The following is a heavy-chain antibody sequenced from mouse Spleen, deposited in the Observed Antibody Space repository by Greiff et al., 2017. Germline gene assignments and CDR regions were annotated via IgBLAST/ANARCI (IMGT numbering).Heavy chain of an antibody. Sequence: EVKLMESGGGLVKLGGSLKLSCAASGFTFSSYAMSWVRQTPEKRLEWVATISSGGGNTYYPDSVKGRFTISRDNAKNTLYLQMSSLKSEDTAMYYCARHKNYRYDWYFDVWGAGTTVTVSS. D-gene: IGHD2-14*01. CDR1: GFTFSSYA. CDR2: ISSGGGNT. J-gene: IGHJ1*01. CDR3: ARHKNYRYDWYFDV. V-gene: IGHV5-9*04.